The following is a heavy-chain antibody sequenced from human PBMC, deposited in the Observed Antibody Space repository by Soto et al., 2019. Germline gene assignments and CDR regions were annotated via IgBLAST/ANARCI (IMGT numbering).Heavy chain of an antibody. Sequence: QVQLQESGPGLVKPSETLSLTCTVSGDSITSGTYYWSWIRQTPGKGLEWIGYIYYRGNTNYNPSLKSRVGVSLGTSRIHFSLNLSSVTAADKVIYYCVRDLRDSSAYAFWGQGILVTVSS. CDR2: IYYRGNT. CDR3: VRDLRDSSAYAF. J-gene: IGHJ4*02. V-gene: IGHV4-61*01. CDR1: GDSITSGTYY. D-gene: IGHD2-2*01.